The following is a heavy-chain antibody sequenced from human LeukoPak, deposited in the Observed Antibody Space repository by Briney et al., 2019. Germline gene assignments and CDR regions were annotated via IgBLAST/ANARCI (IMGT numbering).Heavy chain of an antibody. CDR2: IKQDGSEK. CDR3: ARDTGGGYSCYDC. D-gene: IGHD5-18*01. J-gene: IGHJ4*02. V-gene: IGHV3-7*01. CDR1: GFTFSSYW. Sequence: SGGSLRLSCAASGFTFSSYWMTWIREAPGKGLEWVDNIKQDGSEKYYVDSVKGRFTISRDNAKNSLYLQMNSLRAEDTAVYYCARDTGGGYSCYDCWGQGTLVTVSS.